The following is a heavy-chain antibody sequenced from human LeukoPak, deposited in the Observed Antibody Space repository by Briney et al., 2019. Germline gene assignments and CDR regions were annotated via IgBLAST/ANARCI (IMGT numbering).Heavy chain of an antibody. CDR2: IIPIFGTT. D-gene: IGHD3-16*01. Sequence: SVKVSCKASGGTFNSYVIDWVRQAPGQGLEWMGGIIPIFGTTNYAQGFQGRVTITADQSTNTAYMELSSLTSEDTAFYYCARQSSGGAIYAHWGQGTPVTVSS. J-gene: IGHJ4*02. CDR1: GGTFNSYV. CDR3: ARQSSGGAIYAH. V-gene: IGHV1-69*13.